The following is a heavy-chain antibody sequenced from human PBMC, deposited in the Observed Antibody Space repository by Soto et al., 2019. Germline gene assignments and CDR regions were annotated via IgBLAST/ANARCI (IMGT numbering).Heavy chain of an antibody. D-gene: IGHD3-22*01. J-gene: IGHJ4*02. CDR3: ARVPYYYDSSGYPFEY. CDR2: IIPILGIA. V-gene: IGHV1-69*02. CDR1: GGTFSSYT. Sequence: QVQLVQSGAEVKKPGSSVKVSCKASGGTFSSYTISWVRQAPGQGLEWMGRIIPILGIANYAQKFQGRVTITADKSTSTAYMELSSLRSEDTAVYYCARVPYYYDSSGYPFEYWGQGTLVTVSS.